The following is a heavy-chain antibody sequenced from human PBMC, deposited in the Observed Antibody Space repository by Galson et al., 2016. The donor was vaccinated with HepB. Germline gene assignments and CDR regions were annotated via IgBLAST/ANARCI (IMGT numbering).Heavy chain of an antibody. CDR1: GASLRDYY. CDR3: AKAVPTVTPHNSNDLDV. CDR2: INYVGRT. J-gene: IGHJ6*02. D-gene: IGHD4-11*01. V-gene: IGHV4-34*01. Sequence: SETLSLTCAVSGASLRDYYWSWVRQPPGMGLQWIGEINYVGRTNYSPSLKSRVTISINMSKNQFYLNLGSVSAADTAVYYCAKAVPTVTPHNSNDLDVWGQGTTVIVS.